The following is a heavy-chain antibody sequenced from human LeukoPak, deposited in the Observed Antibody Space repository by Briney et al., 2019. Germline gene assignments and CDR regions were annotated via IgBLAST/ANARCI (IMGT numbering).Heavy chain of an antibody. Sequence: GAAVKVSCKASGYTFTSYGISWVRQAPGQGLEWMGWINTNTGNPTYAQGFTGRFVFSLDTSVSTAYLQISSLKAEDTAVYYCARGFSYSGYGVDAFDIWGQGTMVTVSS. V-gene: IGHV7-4-1*02. CDR3: ARGFSYSGYGVDAFDI. D-gene: IGHD5-12*01. CDR2: INTNTGNP. CDR1: GYTFTSYG. J-gene: IGHJ3*02.